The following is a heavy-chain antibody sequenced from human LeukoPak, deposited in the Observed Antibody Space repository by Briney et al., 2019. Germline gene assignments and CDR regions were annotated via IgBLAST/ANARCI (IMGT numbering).Heavy chain of an antibody. CDR2: INSGSTTI. Sequence: GGSLRLSCAASGFTFSTYSMNWVRQAPGKGLEWVSYINSGSTTIYYADSVKGRFTISRDNAKSTLYLQMNSLRAEDTAVYYCARETIWSGYYHFDYWGQGTLVTVSS. V-gene: IGHV3-48*04. CDR3: ARETIWSGYYHFDY. CDR1: GFTFSTYS. J-gene: IGHJ4*02. D-gene: IGHD3-3*01.